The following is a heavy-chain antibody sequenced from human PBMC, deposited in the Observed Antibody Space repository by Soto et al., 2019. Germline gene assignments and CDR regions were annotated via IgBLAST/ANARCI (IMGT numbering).Heavy chain of an antibody. CDR1: GGSISSGGYY. V-gene: IGHV4-31*03. CDR2: IYYSGST. D-gene: IGHD5-12*01. J-gene: IGHJ4*02. CDR3: AGGTYESLGYYFDY. Sequence: ASETLSLICTVSGGSISSGGYYWSWIRQHPGKGLEWIGYIYYSGSTYYNPSLKSRVTISVDTSKNQFSLKLSSVTAADTAVYYCAGGTYESLGYYFDYWGQGTLVTVSS.